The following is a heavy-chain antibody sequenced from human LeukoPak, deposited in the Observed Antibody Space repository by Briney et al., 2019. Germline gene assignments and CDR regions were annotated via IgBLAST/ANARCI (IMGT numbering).Heavy chain of an antibody. Sequence: ASVKVSCKASGYTFTSYDINWVRQAPGQGLEWMGWMNPNSGNTGYAQKFQGRVTMTRDTSTSTVYMELSSLRSEDTAVYYCARDRSSSSWPDHYYYYYMDVWGKGTTVTISS. V-gene: IGHV1-8*02. CDR3: ARDRSSSSWPDHYYYYYMDV. CDR2: MNPNSGNT. CDR1: GYTFTSYD. J-gene: IGHJ6*03. D-gene: IGHD6-13*01.